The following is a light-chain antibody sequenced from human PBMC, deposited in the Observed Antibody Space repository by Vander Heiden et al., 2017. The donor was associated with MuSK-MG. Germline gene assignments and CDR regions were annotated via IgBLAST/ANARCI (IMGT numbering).Light chain of an antibody. J-gene: IGKJ2*01. CDR2: GAS. CDR1: QSVSSN. V-gene: IGKV3-15*01. Sequence: EIVMTHSPATLCVSPGERATLSCRASQSVSSNLAWYQQKPGQAPRLLIYGASTSFTGMPATFSGSGSGREFSLTIISLQSEDFAVSYCRQEDNWPYTFGEGTKVEIK. CDR3: RQEDNWPYT.